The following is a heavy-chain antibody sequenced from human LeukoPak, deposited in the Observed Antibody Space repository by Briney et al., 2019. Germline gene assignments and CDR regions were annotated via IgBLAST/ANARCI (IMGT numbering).Heavy chain of an antibody. CDR3: ARENFYDGTVEY. V-gene: IGHV5-51*01. Sequence: KRGESLKISCKASGYIFTNFWIGWVRQMPGKGLEWMGIIYTGDSSTRYSPSFDGQVTFSADKSISTAYLQWSSLKASDTAMYYCARENFYDGTVEYWGRGTLVTVTS. J-gene: IGHJ4*02. D-gene: IGHD3-22*01. CDR2: IYTGDSST. CDR1: GYIFTNFW.